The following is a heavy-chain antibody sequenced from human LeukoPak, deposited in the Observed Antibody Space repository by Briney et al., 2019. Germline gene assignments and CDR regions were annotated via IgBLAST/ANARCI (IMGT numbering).Heavy chain of an antibody. V-gene: IGHV3-53*01. J-gene: IGHJ4*02. CDR2: IYSGGST. CDR3: ASHSSSWYGFDY. D-gene: IGHD6-13*01. Sequence: GGSLRLSCAASGFTVSSNYMSWVRQGPGKGLEWVSVIYSGGSTYYADSVKGRFTISRDNSKNTLYLQMNSLRAEDTAVYYCASHSSSWYGFDYWGQGTLVTVSS. CDR1: GFTVSSNY.